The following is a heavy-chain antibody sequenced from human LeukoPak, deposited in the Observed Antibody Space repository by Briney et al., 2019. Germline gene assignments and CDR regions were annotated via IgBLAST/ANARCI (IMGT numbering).Heavy chain of an antibody. CDR2: MFYNVST. V-gene: IGHV4-59*08. Sequence: SETLSLTCTVSGGSISSYYWNWIRQPPGKGLEWIAYMFYNVSTNYSPSLKSRVTISVDTSKNQFSLKLISVTAADTAVYFCARQGSGRAFDIWGQGTMGTVSS. CDR3: ARQGSGRAFDI. J-gene: IGHJ3*02. CDR1: GGSISSYY.